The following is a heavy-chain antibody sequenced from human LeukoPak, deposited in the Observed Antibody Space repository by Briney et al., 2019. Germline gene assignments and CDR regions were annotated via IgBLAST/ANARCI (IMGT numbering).Heavy chain of an antibody. CDR3: ARDVEGDYALTAQFDY. J-gene: IGHJ4*02. CDR2: IWYDGSNK. D-gene: IGHD4-17*01. Sequence: GGSLRLSCAASGFTFSSYGMHWVRQAPGKGLEWVAVIWYDGSNKYYADSVKGRFTISRDNSKNTLYLQMNSLRAEDTAVYYCARDVEGDYALTAQFDYWGQGTLVTVSS. V-gene: IGHV3-33*01. CDR1: GFTFSSYG.